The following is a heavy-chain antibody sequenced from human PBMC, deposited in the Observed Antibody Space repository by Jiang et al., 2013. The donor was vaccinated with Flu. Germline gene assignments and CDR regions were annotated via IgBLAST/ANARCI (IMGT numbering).Heavy chain of an antibody. Sequence: VQLLESGGGVVQPGRSLRLSCAVSGFTFSSYVMYWVRQAPGKGLEWVAVIWFDGSNKYYADSVKGRFIISRDNSKNTLYLEMYSLRAEDTAVYYCARVSKEWIRPHNYYYYGMDVWGLGTTVTVSS. D-gene: IGHD5-12*01. CDR1: GFTFSSYV. CDR2: IWFDGSNK. V-gene: IGHV3-33*08. CDR3: ARVSKEWIRPHNYYYYGMDV. J-gene: IGHJ6*02.